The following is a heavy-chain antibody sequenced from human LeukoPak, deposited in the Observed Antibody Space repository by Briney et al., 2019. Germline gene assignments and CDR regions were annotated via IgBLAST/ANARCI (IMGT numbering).Heavy chain of an antibody. V-gene: IGHV3-20*04. CDR3: ARRFGVLSRYFDL. Sequence: GGSLRLSCAASGFTFDDYGMSWVRQAPGKGLEWVSGINWNGGSTGYADSVKGRFTISRDNAKNSLNLQMKSLRVEDTALYYCARRFGVLSRYFDLWGRGTLVTVSS. D-gene: IGHD3-10*01. CDR2: INWNGGST. J-gene: IGHJ2*01. CDR1: GFTFDDYG.